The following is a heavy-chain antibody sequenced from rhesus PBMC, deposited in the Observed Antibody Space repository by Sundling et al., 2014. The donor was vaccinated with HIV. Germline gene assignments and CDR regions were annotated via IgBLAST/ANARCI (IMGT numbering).Heavy chain of an antibody. CDR3: TRGEG. J-gene: IGHJ4*01. Sequence: EVQLVESGGGLVQPGGSLRLSCAASGFTFSNSWMSWVRQAPGKGLDYVGFIKTKADGGTAEYAESVKGRFTISRDDSKNTVYLEMSSLNTEDTAVYYCTRGEGWGQGVLVTVSS. V-gene: IGHV3-16*02. CDR1: GFTFSNSW. CDR2: IKTKADGGTA.